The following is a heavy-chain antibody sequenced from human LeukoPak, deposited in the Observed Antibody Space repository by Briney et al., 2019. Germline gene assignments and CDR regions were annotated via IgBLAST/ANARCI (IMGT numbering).Heavy chain of an antibody. J-gene: IGHJ4*02. V-gene: IGHV4-30-2*01. Sequence: SETQSLTCAVSGGSISSGGYSWSWIRQPPGKGLEWIGYIYHSGSTYYNPSLKSRVTISVDRSKNQFSLKLSSVTAADTAVYYCARGNIVVDYWGQGTLVTVSS. CDR1: GGSISSGGYS. D-gene: IGHD2-2*01. CDR3: ARGNIVVDY. CDR2: IYHSGST.